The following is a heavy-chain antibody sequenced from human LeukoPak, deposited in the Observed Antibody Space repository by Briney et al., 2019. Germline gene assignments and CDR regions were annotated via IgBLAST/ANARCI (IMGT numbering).Heavy chain of an antibody. Sequence: GGSLRLSCAASGFTFSSYAMSWVRQAPGKGLEWVSAISGSGGSTYYADSVKGRFTISRDNSKNTLYLQMNSLRAEDTAVYYCAKAWSSGYHLSHYFDDWGQGTLVIVSS. CDR2: ISGSGGST. CDR3: AKAWSSGYHLSHYFDD. D-gene: IGHD3-22*01. J-gene: IGHJ4*02. V-gene: IGHV3-23*01. CDR1: GFTFSSYA.